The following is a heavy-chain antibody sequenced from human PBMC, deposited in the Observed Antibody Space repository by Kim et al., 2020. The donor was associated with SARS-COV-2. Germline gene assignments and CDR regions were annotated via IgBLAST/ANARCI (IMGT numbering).Heavy chain of an antibody. CDR1: GFTFSSYA. Sequence: GGSLRLSCSASGFTFSSYAMHWVRQAPGKGLEYVSAISSNGGSTYYADSVKGRFTISRDNSKNTLYLQMSSLRAEDTAVYYCVKGTGDCSSTSCYSGHWGQGTLVTVSS. D-gene: IGHD2-2*01. V-gene: IGHV3-64D*09. CDR3: VKGTGDCSSTSCYSGH. J-gene: IGHJ1*01. CDR2: ISSNGGST.